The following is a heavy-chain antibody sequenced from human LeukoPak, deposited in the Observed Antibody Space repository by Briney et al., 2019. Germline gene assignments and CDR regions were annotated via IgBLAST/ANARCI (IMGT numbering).Heavy chain of an antibody. J-gene: IGHJ4*02. D-gene: IGHD3-10*01. CDR3: AIYGSGEIDY. Sequence: PGGSLRLSCAASGFTFSSYGMHWVRQAPGKGLEWVAVISYDGSNIYYADSVKGRFTISRDNSKNTLYLQMNSLRAEDTAVYYCAIYGSGEIDYWGQGTLVTVSS. CDR1: GFTFSSYG. V-gene: IGHV3-30*03. CDR2: ISYDGSNI.